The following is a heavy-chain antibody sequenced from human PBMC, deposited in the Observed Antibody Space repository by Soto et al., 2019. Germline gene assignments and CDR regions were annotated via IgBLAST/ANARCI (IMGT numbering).Heavy chain of an antibody. Sequence: PGGSLRLSCAASGFTFSSYAMSWVRQAPGKGLEWVSAISGSGGSAYYADSVKGRFTISRDNSKNTLYLQMNSLRAEDTAVYYCAKEIAAPPDYYYGMDVWGQGTTVTVSS. J-gene: IGHJ6*02. V-gene: IGHV3-23*01. CDR2: ISGSGGSA. CDR3: AKEIAAPPDYYYGMDV. CDR1: GFTFSSYA. D-gene: IGHD6-6*01.